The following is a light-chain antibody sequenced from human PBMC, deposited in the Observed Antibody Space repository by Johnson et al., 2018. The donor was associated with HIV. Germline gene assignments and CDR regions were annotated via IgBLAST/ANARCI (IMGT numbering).Light chain of an antibody. J-gene: IGLJ1*01. Sequence: QSVLTQPPSVSAAPGQKVTISCSGNSSNIGNNYVSWYQQLPGTAPKLLIYDSYSRPSGIPDRFSGSKSGTSATLGITGLQTGDEADYYCGTCDSSLSAPYVFGTGTTVTVL. CDR2: DSY. CDR3: GTCDSSLSAPYV. V-gene: IGLV1-51*01. CDR1: SSNIGNNY.